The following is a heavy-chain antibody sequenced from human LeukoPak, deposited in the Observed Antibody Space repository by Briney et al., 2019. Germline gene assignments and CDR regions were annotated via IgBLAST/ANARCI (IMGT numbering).Heavy chain of an antibody. V-gene: IGHV1-46*01. Sequence: ASVKVSCKASGYTFTSYYMHWVRQAPRQGLEWMGIINPSGGSTSYAQKFQGRVTMTRDTSTSTVYMELSSLRSEDTAVYYCARDLGYYYDSSGYYYLPDYWGQGTLVTVSS. CDR2: INPSGGST. J-gene: IGHJ4*02. D-gene: IGHD3-22*01. CDR3: ARDLGYYYDSSGYYYLPDY. CDR1: GYTFTSYY.